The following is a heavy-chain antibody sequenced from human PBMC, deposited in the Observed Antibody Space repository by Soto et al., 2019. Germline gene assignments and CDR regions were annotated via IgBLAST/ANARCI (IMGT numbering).Heavy chain of an antibody. Sequence: EVQLVESGGGLVKPGGSLRLSCAASGFTFSNAWMNWVCQAPGKGLEWVGRIKSKTDGGTIEYAAPVKGIFTISRDDSQNTLYLQMNSLKTEDTAVYYCTTERLVYYALDVWGQGTTVTVSS. CDR2: IKSKTDGGTI. J-gene: IGHJ6*02. CDR1: GFTFSNAW. D-gene: IGHD6-6*01. V-gene: IGHV3-15*07. CDR3: TTERLVYYALDV.